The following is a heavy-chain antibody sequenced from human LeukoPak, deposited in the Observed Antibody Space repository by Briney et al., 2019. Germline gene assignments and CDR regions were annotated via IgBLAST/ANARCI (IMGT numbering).Heavy chain of an antibody. CDR2: INPNSGDR. CDR1: GYTFSGYY. V-gene: IGHV1-2*02. J-gene: IGHJ4*02. CDR3: AREEVAAANYFDY. Sequence: ASVKVSCKASGYTFSGYYMHWVRQAPGQGLEWMGWINPNSGDRNSAQKFKGRVTMTRDTSISTAYMELSRLRSDDTAVYYCAREEVAAANYFDYWGQGTPVTVSS. D-gene: IGHD2-15*01.